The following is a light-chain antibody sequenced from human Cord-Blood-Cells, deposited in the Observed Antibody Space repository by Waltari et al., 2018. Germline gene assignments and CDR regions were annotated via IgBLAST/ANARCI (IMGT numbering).Light chain of an antibody. CDR2: RNN. V-gene: IGLV1-47*01. Sequence: QSVLTQPPSASGTPGSRVTISCSGSSSNIGSNSVYWYQQLPGTAPKLLIYRNNQRPSGVPDRFSGSKSGTSASLAISGLRSEDEADYYCAAWDDSLSGPVFGGGTKLTVL. J-gene: IGLJ3*02. CDR1: SSNIGSNS. CDR3: AAWDDSLSGPV.